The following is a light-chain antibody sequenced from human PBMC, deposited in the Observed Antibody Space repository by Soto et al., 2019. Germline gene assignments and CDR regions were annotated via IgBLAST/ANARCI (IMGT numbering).Light chain of an antibody. Sequence: DIVMTQSPDSLAVSLGERATINCKSSQSVLQSSNNKNYLAWYQQKPGQPPKLLIYWASTRESGVPDRVSGSGSGTDFTLTISSLQAEDVAVYYCQQYYNYTQAFGQGTKVEIK. CDR1: QSVLQSSNNKNY. J-gene: IGKJ1*01. CDR3: QQYYNYTQA. V-gene: IGKV4-1*01. CDR2: WAS.